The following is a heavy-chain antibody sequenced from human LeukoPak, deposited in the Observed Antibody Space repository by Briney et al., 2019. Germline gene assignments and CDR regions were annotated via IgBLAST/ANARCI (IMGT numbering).Heavy chain of an antibody. J-gene: IGHJ4*02. CDR3: ARASAGGIDY. Sequence: ASVKVSCKTSGFTFTGYYIHWVRQAPGQGLEWMGIINPSGGSTSYAQKFQGRVTMTRDTSTSTVYMELSSLRSEDTAVYYCARASAGGIDYWGQGTLVTVSS. D-gene: IGHD2-15*01. CDR1: GFTFTGYY. CDR2: INPSGGST. V-gene: IGHV1-46*01.